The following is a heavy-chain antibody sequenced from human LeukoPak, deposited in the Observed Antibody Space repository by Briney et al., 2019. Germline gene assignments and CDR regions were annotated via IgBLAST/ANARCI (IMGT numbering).Heavy chain of an antibody. Sequence: SETLSLTCAVYGGSFSGYYWIWIRQPPGKGLEWIGEINPSGITHYNPSLKSRVTISMDTSKIQFSLTLSSVTAADTSVYYCARAYHNWYFDLWGRGTLVSVSS. CDR3: ARAYHNWYFDL. D-gene: IGHD2-2*01. CDR2: INPSGIT. J-gene: IGHJ2*01. V-gene: IGHV4-34*01. CDR1: GGSFSGYY.